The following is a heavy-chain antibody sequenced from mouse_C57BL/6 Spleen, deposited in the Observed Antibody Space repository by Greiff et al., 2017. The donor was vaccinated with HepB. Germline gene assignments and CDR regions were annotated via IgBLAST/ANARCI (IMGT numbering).Heavy chain of an antibody. V-gene: IGHV1-26*01. CDR3: ARSRNLLLRWYFDV. CDR2: INPNNGGT. J-gene: IGHJ1*03. CDR1: GYTFTDYY. D-gene: IGHD1-1*01. Sequence: VQLQQSGPELVKPGASVKISCKASGYTFTDYYMNWVKQSHGKSLEWIGDINPNNGGTSYNQKFKGKATLTVDKSSSTAYMELRSLTSEDSAVYYCARSRNLLLRWYFDVWGTGTTVTVSS.